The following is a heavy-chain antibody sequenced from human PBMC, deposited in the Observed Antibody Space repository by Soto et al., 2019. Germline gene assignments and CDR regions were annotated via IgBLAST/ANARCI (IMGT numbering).Heavy chain of an antibody. CDR2: FDPEDGET. Sequence: QVQLVQSGAEVKKPGASVKVSCKVSGYTLTELSMHWVRQAPGKGLEWMGGFDPEDGETIYAQKFQGRVTMTEDTSTDTAYMEPSSLRSEDTAVYYCATSSPRIVVVPAAIWSTGVFDYWGQGTLVTVSS. D-gene: IGHD2-2*02. V-gene: IGHV1-24*01. CDR3: ATSSPRIVVVPAAIWSTGVFDY. CDR1: GYTLTELS. J-gene: IGHJ4*02.